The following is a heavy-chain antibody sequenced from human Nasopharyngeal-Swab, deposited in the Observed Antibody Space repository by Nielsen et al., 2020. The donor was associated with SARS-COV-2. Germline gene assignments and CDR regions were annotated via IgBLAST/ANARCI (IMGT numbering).Heavy chain of an antibody. V-gene: IGHV3-23*01. CDR2: ISGSGGST. Sequence: GESLKISCAASGFTFSSYAMSWVRQAPGKGPEWVSAISGSGGSTYYADSVKGRFTISRDNSKNTLYLQMNSLRAEDTAVYYCAKAPAAYYDILIGYYYYGMDVWGQGTTVTVSS. CDR1: GFTFSSYA. J-gene: IGHJ6*02. CDR3: AKAPAAYYDILIGYYYYGMDV. D-gene: IGHD3-9*01.